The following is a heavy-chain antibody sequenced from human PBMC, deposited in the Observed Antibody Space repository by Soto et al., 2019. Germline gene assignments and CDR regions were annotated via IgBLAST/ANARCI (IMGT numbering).Heavy chain of an antibody. CDR3: ATNYYDSSGYYY. V-gene: IGHV3-23*01. CDR2: ISGSGGST. CDR1: GFTFSSYA. Sequence: GGSLRLSCAASGFTFSSYAMSWVRQAPGKGLEWVSAISGSGGSTYYADSVEGRFTISRDNSKNTLYLQMNSLRAEDTAVYYSATNYYDSSGYYYWGQGTLVTVSS. J-gene: IGHJ4*02. D-gene: IGHD3-22*01.